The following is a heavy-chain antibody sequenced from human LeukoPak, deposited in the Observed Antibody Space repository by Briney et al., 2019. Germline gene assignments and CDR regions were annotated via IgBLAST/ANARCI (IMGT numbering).Heavy chain of an antibody. CDR3: AKDWDSSGYPYFDY. CDR1: GFTFSSYA. D-gene: IGHD3-22*01. Sequence: PGGSLRLSCAASGFTFSSYAMSWVRQAPGKGLEWVSAISGSGGSTYYADSVKGRFTISSDNSKNTLYLQMNSLTAEDTAVYYCAKDWDSSGYPYFDYWGQGTLVTVSS. V-gene: IGHV3-23*01. CDR2: ISGSGGST. J-gene: IGHJ4*02.